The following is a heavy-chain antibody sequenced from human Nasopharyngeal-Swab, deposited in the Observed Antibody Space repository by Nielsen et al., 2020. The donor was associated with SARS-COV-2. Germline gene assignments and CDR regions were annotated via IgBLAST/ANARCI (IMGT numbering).Heavy chain of an antibody. CDR2: IIPIFGTA. CDR3: ARGSVYYYYGMDV. J-gene: IGHJ6*02. CDR1: GGTFSSYA. V-gene: IGHV1-69*13. Sequence: SVKVSYKASGGTFSSYAISWVRQAPGQGLEWMGGIIPIFGTANYAQKFQGRVTITADESTSTAYMELSSLRSEDTAVYYCARGSVYYYYGMDVWGQGTTVTVSS.